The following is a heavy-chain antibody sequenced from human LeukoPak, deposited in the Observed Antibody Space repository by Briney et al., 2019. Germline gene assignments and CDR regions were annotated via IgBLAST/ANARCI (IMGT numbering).Heavy chain of an antibody. D-gene: IGHD3-10*01. J-gene: IGHJ4*02. V-gene: IGHV1-2*06. CDR1: GYTFTGYY. CDR3: ARERYYGSGSYFDY. Sequence: GASVKVSCKASGYTFTGYYMHWVRQAPGQGLEWMGRINPNSGGTNYAQKFQGRVTMTRDTSISTAYMELSRLRSDDTAAYYCARERYYGSGSYFDYWGQGTLVTVSS. CDR2: INPNSGGT.